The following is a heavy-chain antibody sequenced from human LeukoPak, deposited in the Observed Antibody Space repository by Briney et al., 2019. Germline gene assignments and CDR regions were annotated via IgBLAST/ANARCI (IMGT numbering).Heavy chain of an antibody. D-gene: IGHD4-23*01. CDR2: INANSGGT. V-gene: IGHV1-2*02. CDR1: GYTFTGYY. CDR3: ARGGHGGNSFDY. J-gene: IGHJ4*02. Sequence: ASVKVSCKASGYTFTGYYMHWVRQAPGQGLEWLVWINANSGGTDYAQKFQDRVTMTRDTSISTAYMELSRLRSDDTAVYYCARGGHGGNSFDYWGQGTLVTVSS.